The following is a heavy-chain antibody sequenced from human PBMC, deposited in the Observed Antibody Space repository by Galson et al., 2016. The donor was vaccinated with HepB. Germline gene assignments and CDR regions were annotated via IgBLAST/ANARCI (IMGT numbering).Heavy chain of an antibody. J-gene: IGHJ4*02. D-gene: IGHD3-16*02. V-gene: IGHV1-69*13. CDR1: GGTFSNYA. CDR2: ITPFFDTT. CDR3: ARDRIHESGYVWGSYPSSFDY. Sequence: SVKVSCKASGGTFSNYAISWVRQAPGQGLEWMGGITPFFDTTNYAQEFQGRVTITADESTSTAYMELSSLRSEDTAIYYCARDRIHESGYVWGSYPSSFDYWGQGTLVLVSS.